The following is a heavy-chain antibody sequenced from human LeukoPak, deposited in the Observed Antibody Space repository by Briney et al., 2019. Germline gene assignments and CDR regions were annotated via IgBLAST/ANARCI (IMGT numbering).Heavy chain of an antibody. V-gene: IGHV3-48*01. CDR2: ISSSSSTI. D-gene: IGHD4-17*01. Sequence: GSLRLSCAASGFTFSSYSMNWVRQAPGKGLEWVSYISSSSSTIYYADSVKGRFTISRDNAKNSLYLQMNSLRAEDTAVYYCARPGDDYGNNWFDPWGQGTLVTVSS. CDR1: GFTFSSYS. J-gene: IGHJ5*02. CDR3: ARPGDDYGNNWFDP.